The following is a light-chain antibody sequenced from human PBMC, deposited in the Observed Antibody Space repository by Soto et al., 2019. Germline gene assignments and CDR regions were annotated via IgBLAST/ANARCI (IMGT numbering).Light chain of an antibody. J-gene: IGLJ1*01. CDR2: GVT. CDR1: SGDVGTHNY. CDR3: SSYTSGSTLIV. V-gene: IGLV2-14*01. Sequence: QSALTQPASVSGSPGQSITISCTGASGDVGTHNYVSWYQQHPGKAPKLMIYGVTIRPSGISNRFSGSKSGNTASLTISGLQAVDEADYYCSSYTSGSTLIVFGTGTKLTVL.